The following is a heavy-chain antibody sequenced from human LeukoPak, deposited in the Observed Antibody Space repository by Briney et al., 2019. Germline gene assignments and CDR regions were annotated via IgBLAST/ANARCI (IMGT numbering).Heavy chain of an antibody. CDR2: IWYDGSNK. J-gene: IGHJ6*02. D-gene: IGHD3-3*01. CDR1: GFTFSSYG. Sequence: GGSLRLSCAASGFTFSSYGMHWVRQAPGKGLEWVAVIWYDGSNKYYADSVKGRFTISRDNSKNTLYLQMNSLRAEDTAVYYCARDLGRFLEWLQVWGQGTTVTDSS. CDR3: ARDLGRFLEWLQV. V-gene: IGHV3-33*01.